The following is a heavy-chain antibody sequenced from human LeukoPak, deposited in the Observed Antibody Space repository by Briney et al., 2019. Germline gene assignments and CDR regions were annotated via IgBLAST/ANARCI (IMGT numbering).Heavy chain of an antibody. D-gene: IGHD6-19*01. V-gene: IGHV3-23*01. CDR2: ISGSGGST. CDR3: AKVHPSTKIAVAGDFDY. J-gene: IGHJ4*02. CDR1: GFTFSSYA. Sequence: PGGSLRLSCAASGFTFSSYAMSWVRQAPGKGLEWVSAISGSGGSTYYADSVKGRFTISRDNSKNTLYLQMNSLRAEDTAVYYCAKVHPSTKIAVAGDFDYWGQGTLVTVSS.